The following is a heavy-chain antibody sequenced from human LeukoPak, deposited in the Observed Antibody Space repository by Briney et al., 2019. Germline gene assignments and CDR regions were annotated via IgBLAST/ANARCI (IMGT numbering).Heavy chain of an antibody. CDR3: ARGRSGNYYGLGSYYDY. D-gene: IGHD3-10*01. Sequence: SETLSLTCAVYGGSLSGYYWSWIRQPPGKRLEWIGEINLSGSTNDNPSLKSRVTISVDTSKNQFSLKLSSVTAADTAVYYCARGRSGNYYGLGSYYDYWGQGTLVTVSS. J-gene: IGHJ4*02. V-gene: IGHV4-34*01. CDR1: GGSLSGYY. CDR2: INLSGST.